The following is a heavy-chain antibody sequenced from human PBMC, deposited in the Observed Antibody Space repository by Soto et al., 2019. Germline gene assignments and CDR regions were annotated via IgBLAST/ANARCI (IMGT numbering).Heavy chain of an antibody. J-gene: IGHJ6*02. Sequence: SETLSLTCTVSGGSISSYYWSWIRQPAGKGLEWIGRIYTSGSTNYNPSLKSRVTMSVDTSKNQFSLKLSSVTAADTAVYYCARDRLYYDILTGYYSSPLYYYYGMDVWGQGTTVTVSS. D-gene: IGHD3-9*01. CDR3: ARDRLYYDILTGYYSSPLYYYYGMDV. V-gene: IGHV4-4*07. CDR2: IYTSGST. CDR1: GGSISSYY.